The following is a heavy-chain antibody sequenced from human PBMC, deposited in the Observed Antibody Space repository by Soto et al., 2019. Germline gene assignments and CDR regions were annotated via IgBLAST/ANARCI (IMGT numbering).Heavy chain of an antibody. CDR2: IYYSGST. Sequence: SETLSLTCTVSGGSISSYYWSWIRQPPGKGLEWIGYIYYSGSTNYNPSLKSRVTISVDTSKNQFSLKLSSVTAADTAVYYCVAYGGYDEKSTLAYWGRGTLVPVSS. D-gene: IGHD5-12*01. J-gene: IGHJ4*02. CDR3: VAYGGYDEKSTLAY. CDR1: GGSISSYY. V-gene: IGHV4-59*08.